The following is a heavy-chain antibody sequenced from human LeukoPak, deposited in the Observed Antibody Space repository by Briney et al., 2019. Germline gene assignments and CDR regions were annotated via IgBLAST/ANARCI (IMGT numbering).Heavy chain of an antibody. Sequence: GGSLRLSCAASGFTFSDYYMSWIRQAPGKGLEWVSYISSSGSTIYYADSVKGRFTISRDNAKNSLYLQMNSLRAEDTAVYYCAREVVRYFDRYGMDVWGRGTTVTVSS. CDR2: ISSSGSTI. V-gene: IGHV3-11*01. CDR1: GFTFSDYY. J-gene: IGHJ6*02. CDR3: AREVVRYFDRYGMDV. D-gene: IGHD3-9*01.